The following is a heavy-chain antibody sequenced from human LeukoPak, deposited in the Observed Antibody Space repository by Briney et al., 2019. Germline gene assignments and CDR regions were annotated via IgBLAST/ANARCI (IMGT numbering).Heavy chain of an antibody. CDR3: VRESTSIAVAGYDY. CDR1: GFTFSSYW. Sequence: LAGGSLRLSCAASGFTFSSYWMHWVRQAPGKGLVWVSRINSNGNSTTYADSVKGRFTISRDNAKNTLYLQMNSLRAEDTAVYYCVRESTSIAVAGYDYWGQGTLVTVSS. J-gene: IGHJ4*02. D-gene: IGHD6-19*01. CDR2: INSNGNST. V-gene: IGHV3-74*01.